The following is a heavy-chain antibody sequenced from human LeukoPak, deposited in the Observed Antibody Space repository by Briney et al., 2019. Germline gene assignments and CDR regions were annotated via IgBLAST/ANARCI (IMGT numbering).Heavy chain of an antibody. D-gene: IGHD3-10*01. J-gene: IGHJ4*01. Sequence: GGSLRLSCAAPGFTFSSYGMHWVRQARDKGLEWVAVIWYDGSNKYYADSVKGRFTISRDNSKNTLYLQMNSLRAEDTAVYYCARDSEGSGSYSDYWGQGTLVTVSS. CDR2: IWYDGSNK. V-gene: IGHV3-33*01. CDR1: GFTFSSYG. CDR3: ARDSEGSGSYSDY.